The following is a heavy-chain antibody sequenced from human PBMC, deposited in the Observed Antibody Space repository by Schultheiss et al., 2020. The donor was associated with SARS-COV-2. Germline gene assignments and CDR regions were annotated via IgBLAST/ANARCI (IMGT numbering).Heavy chain of an antibody. J-gene: IGHJ6*02. CDR2: ISYDGSNK. CDR1: GFTFSSYA. V-gene: IGHV3-30*07. Sequence: GGSLRLSCAASGFTFSSYAMHWVRQAPGKGLEWVAVISYDGSNKYYADSVKGRFTISRDNAKNSLYLQMNSLRAEDTAVYYCARDSSGWYFRRAYGMDVWGQGTTVTVSS. D-gene: IGHD6-19*01. CDR3: ARDSSGWYFRRAYGMDV.